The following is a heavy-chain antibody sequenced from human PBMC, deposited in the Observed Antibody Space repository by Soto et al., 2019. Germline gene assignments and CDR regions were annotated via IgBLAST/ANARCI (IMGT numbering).Heavy chain of an antibody. CDR2: IWYHGSNK. J-gene: IGHJ4*02. CDR1: GFTFSSYG. CDR3: ARDRDPGQWLTTNYFDY. V-gene: IGHV3-33*01. D-gene: IGHD6-19*01. Sequence: QVQLVESGGGVVQPGRSLRLSCAASGFTFSSYGMHWIRQAPGKGLEWVAVIWYHGSNKYYADSVKGRFTISRDNSKNTLYLQMNSLRAEDTAVYYCARDRDPGQWLTTNYFDYWGQGTLVTVSS.